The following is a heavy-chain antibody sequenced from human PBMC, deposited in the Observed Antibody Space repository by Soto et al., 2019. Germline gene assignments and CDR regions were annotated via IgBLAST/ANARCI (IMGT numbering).Heavy chain of an antibody. Sequence: ASVKVSCKASGYTFTGYQVHWVRQAPGQGLLWMGSVKPFNGVTNIAQKFQGRVTLTGDTSNNTAYMELNRLTPDDTAVYFCARAVSPHYDNQAGTWFDPWGQGSLVTVSS. CDR2: VKPFNGVT. CDR1: GYTFTGYQ. J-gene: IGHJ5*02. D-gene: IGHD3-9*01. V-gene: IGHV1-2*02. CDR3: ARAVSPHYDNQAGTWFDP.